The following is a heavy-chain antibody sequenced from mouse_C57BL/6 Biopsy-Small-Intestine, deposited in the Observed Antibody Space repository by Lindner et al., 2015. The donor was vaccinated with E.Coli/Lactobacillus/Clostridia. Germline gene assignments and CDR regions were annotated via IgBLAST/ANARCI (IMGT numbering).Heavy chain of an antibody. CDR2: IYPGGGYT. J-gene: IGHJ3*01. CDR3: ARLGREGFAY. D-gene: IGHD4-1*01. Sequence: VQLQESGAELVRPGTSVKMSCKASGYTFTNYWIGWAKQRPGHGLEWIGDIYPGGGYTNYNEKFKGKATLTADKSSSTAYMQFSSLTSEDSAVYYCARLGREGFAYWGQGTLVTVSA. V-gene: IGHV1-63*01. CDR1: GYTFTNYW.